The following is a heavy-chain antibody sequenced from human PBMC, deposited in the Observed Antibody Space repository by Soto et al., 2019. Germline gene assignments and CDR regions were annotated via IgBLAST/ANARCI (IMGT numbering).Heavy chain of an antibody. J-gene: IGHJ4*02. CDR1: GGSVSDKTYY. V-gene: IGHV4-61*01. CDR3: ARTKAVPNTLRSRSFFDY. CDR2: VYYSGTT. D-gene: IGHD2-15*01. Sequence: NPSETLSLTCSVSGGSVSDKTYYWSWIRQPPGKRLEWIGYVYYSGTTNYNPSLKSRVTISVDLSKNRFSLRLSSVTTADTALYYCARTKAVPNTLRSRSFFDYWGQGTLVTVYS.